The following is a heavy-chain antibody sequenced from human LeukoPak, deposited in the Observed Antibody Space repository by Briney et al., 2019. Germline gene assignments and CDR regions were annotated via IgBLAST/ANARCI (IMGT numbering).Heavy chain of an antibody. Sequence: GASVKVSCKASGYTFTSYAMNWVRQAPGQGLEWMGWINTNTGNPTYAQGFTGRFVFTLDTSVSTAYLQISSLKAEDTAVYYCARGRSWYLFPDAFDIWGQGTMVTVSS. CDR2: INTNTGNP. CDR3: ARGRSWYLFPDAFDI. V-gene: IGHV7-4-1*02. CDR1: GYTFTSYA. D-gene: IGHD2-15*01. J-gene: IGHJ3*02.